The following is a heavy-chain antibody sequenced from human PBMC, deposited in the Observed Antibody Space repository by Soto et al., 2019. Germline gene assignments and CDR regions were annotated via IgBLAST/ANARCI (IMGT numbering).Heavy chain of an antibody. D-gene: IGHD3-10*01. CDR1: GFTFSSYG. V-gene: IGHV3-30*18. J-gene: IGHJ6*02. CDR3: AKARGGSRYYYYGMDV. Sequence: QVQLVESGGGVVQPGRSLRLSCAASGFTFSSYGMHWVRQAPGKGLEWVAVISYDGSNKYYADSVKGRLTISRDNSKNXMHLHMNRLRAEDTAVYYCAKARGGSRYYYYGMDVWGQGTTVTVSS. CDR2: ISYDGSNK.